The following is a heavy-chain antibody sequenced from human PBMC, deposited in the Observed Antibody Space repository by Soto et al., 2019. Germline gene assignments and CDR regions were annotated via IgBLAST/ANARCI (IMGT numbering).Heavy chain of an antibody. CDR1: GFTFSDYY. J-gene: IGHJ4*02. D-gene: IGHD6-13*01. V-gene: IGHV3-11*01. CDR3: ASRGPAGTDPILQIDY. CDR2: ISSSGSTI. Sequence: GGSLRLSCAASGFTFSDYYMSWIRQAPGKGLEWVSYISSSGSTIYYADSVKGRFTISRDNAKNSLYLQMNSLRAEDTAVYYYASRGPAGTDPILQIDYWGQGTLVTVSS.